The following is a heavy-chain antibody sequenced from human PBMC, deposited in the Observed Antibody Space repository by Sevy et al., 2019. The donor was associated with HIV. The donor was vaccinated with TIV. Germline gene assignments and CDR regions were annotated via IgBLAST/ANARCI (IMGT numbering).Heavy chain of an antibody. CDR3: ARAREWNDIVFDY. CDR2: ICYSGST. V-gene: IGHV4-59*13. J-gene: IGHJ4*02. CDR1: GGSISSYY. Sequence: SETLSLTCTVSGGSISSYYWSWIRQPPGKGLEWIGYICYSGSTNYNPSLKSRVTISVDTSKNQFSLKLSSVTAADTAVYYCARAREWNDIVFDYWGQGTLVTVSS. D-gene: IGHD1-1*01.